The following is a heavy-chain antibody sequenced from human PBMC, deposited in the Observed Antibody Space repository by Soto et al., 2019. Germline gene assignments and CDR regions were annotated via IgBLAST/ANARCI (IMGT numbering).Heavy chain of an antibody. Sequence: QVQLQESGPGLVKPSQTLSLTCTVSGGSISSGDYYWSWIRQPPGKGLEWIGYIYYSGSTYYNPSLKSRVTISVDTSKNQFSLKLSSVTAADTAVYYCARGSLFGVVISGNAFYIWGQGTMVTVSS. J-gene: IGHJ3*02. CDR1: GGSISSGDYY. D-gene: IGHD3-3*02. V-gene: IGHV4-30-4*01. CDR2: IYYSGST. CDR3: ARGSLFGVVISGNAFYI.